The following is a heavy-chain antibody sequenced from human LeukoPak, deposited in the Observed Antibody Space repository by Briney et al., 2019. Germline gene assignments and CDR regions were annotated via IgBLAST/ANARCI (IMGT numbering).Heavy chain of an antibody. CDR3: ARQAPRYSGTYYAFDL. CDR2: VYPGDSDT. Sequence: GESLKISCKAPGYTFTSYWIGWVRQMPGKGLEWIGIVYPGDSDTRYSPSFQGQVTISADKSISTAYLQWSSLKAADTAMYYCARQAPRYSGTYYAFDLWGQGTMVTVSS. J-gene: IGHJ3*01. V-gene: IGHV5-51*01. D-gene: IGHD1-26*01. CDR1: GYTFTSYW.